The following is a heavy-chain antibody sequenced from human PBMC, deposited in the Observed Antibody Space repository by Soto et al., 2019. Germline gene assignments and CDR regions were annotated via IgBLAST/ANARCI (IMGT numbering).Heavy chain of an antibody. CDR2: IYYSGST. D-gene: IGHD2-8*01. Sequence: PSETLSLTCTVSGGSISSYYWSWIRQPPGKGLEWIGYIYYSGSTNYNPSLKSRVTISVDTSKNQFSLKLSSVAAADTAVYYCARTPIKYDEGLNWFDPWGQGTLVTVSS. V-gene: IGHV4-59*08. CDR1: GGSISSYY. J-gene: IGHJ5*02. CDR3: ARTPIKYDEGLNWFDP.